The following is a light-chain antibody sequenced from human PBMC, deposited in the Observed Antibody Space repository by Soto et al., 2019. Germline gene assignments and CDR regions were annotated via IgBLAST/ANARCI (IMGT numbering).Light chain of an antibody. CDR1: QSVLYSANNKNY. Sequence: DIVMTPSPDSLAVSLGYRATINGKSSQSVLYSANNKNYLSWYQQKPGQPPKLLIYWASTRESGVPDRFSGSGSGTDFTLTISSLQAEDVAVYYCQQYYSTPRTFGQGTRLEIK. CDR3: QQYYSTPRT. CDR2: WAS. V-gene: IGKV4-1*01. J-gene: IGKJ5*01.